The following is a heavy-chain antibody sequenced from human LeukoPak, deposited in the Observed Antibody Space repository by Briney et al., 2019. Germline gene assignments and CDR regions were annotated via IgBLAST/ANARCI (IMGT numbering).Heavy chain of an antibody. Sequence: GGSLRLSCAASGFTFSSYSMNWVRQAPGKGLEWVSSISGSGAGKFYAAPVRGRFTTSRDNSKNTLYVQMNSLRAEDTAVYYCAKAAWGDYAGAFDIWGQGTMVIVSS. D-gene: IGHD4-17*01. CDR2: ISGSGAGK. V-gene: IGHV3-23*01. CDR3: AKAAWGDYAGAFDI. J-gene: IGHJ3*02. CDR1: GFTFSSYS.